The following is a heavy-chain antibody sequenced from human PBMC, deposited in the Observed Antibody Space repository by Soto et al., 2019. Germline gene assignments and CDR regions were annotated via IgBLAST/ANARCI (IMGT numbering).Heavy chain of an antibody. CDR1: GYTFTSYD. D-gene: IGHD3-3*01. Sequence: ASVKVSCKASGYTFTSYDINWVRQATGQGLEWMGWMNPNRGNTGYAQKFHGRVTMTRNTSISTAYMELRSVRYEDTAGYYYGNLWSGYPRPGYYGMDVWGQGTTVTVSS. CDR3: GNLWSGYPRPGYYGMDV. V-gene: IGHV1-8*01. CDR2: MNPNRGNT. J-gene: IGHJ6*02.